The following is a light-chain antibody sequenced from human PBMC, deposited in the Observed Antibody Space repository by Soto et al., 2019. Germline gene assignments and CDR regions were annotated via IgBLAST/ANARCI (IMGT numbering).Light chain of an antibody. CDR2: AAS. CDR3: QQTNSFPLT. J-gene: IGKJ4*01. Sequence: DIQMTQSPSSVSASVGDRVTITCRASQGISSWLACYQQQPGKAPKLLIYAASSLQSVSPSRCSDSGSGADFPLTVSSLQPEDFATYYRQQTNSFPLTFGGGTKVEIK. CDR1: QGISSW. V-gene: IGKV1-12*01.